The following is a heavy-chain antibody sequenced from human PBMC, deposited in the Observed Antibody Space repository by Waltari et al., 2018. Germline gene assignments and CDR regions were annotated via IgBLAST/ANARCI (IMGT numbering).Heavy chain of an antibody. CDR2: IIPLFGTA. D-gene: IGHD2-21*02. J-gene: IGHJ3*01. V-gene: IGHV1-69*13. Sequence: QVQLVQSGAEVKKPGSSVKVSCKASGGTFSSKGISWVRQAPGQGLEWMGRIIPLFGTANYAQNFQGRVTITAETSTGTAYVERRSLRSEDTAMYYCARGSVTAKIAFDLWGQGTMVTVSS. CDR1: GGTFSSKG. CDR3: ARGSVTAKIAFDL.